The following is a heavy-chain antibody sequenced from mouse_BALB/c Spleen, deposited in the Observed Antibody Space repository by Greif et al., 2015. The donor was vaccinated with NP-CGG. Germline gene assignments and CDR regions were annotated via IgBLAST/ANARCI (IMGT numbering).Heavy chain of an antibody. CDR1: GFAFNTYA. CDR2: IRSKSNNYAT. J-gene: IGHJ4*01. Sequence: EVKLVESGGGLVQPKGSLKLSCAASGFAFNTYAMNWVRQAPGKGLDWVARIRSKSNNYATYYADSVKDRFTISRDDSQSMLYLQMNNAKTEDTAMYDGVVYGNYAMDDGGQGTSVTVSS. D-gene: IGHD2-10*02. CDR3: VVYGNYAMDD. V-gene: IGHV10-1*02.